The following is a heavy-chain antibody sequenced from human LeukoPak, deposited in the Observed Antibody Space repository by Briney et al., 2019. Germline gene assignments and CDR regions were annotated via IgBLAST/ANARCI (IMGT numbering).Heavy chain of an antibody. Sequence: PSQTLSLTCAVSGGSISSGGYSWSWIRQPPGKGLEWIGYIYHSGSTYYNPSLKGRVTISVDRSKNQFSLKLSSVTAADTAVYYCARYYDILTGYDRHYWYFDLWGRGTLVTVSS. J-gene: IGHJ2*01. V-gene: IGHV4-30-2*01. D-gene: IGHD3-9*01. CDR2: IYHSGST. CDR1: GGSISSGGYS. CDR3: ARYYDILTGYDRHYWYFDL.